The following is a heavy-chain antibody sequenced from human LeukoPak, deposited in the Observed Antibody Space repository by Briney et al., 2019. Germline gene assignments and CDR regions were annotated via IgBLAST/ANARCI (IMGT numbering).Heavy chain of an antibody. D-gene: IGHD6-6*01. V-gene: IGHV4-59*08. CDR1: GDSISSYY. J-gene: IGHJ4*02. CDR3: ARLTGAARLGYFDY. CDR2: IYYSGST. Sequence: SETLSLTCTVSGDSISSYYWSWIRQPPGKGLEWIGYIYYSGSTNYNPSLKSRVTISEDTSKNQFSLKLTSVTAADTAVYYCARLTGAARLGYFDYWGQGTLVTVSS.